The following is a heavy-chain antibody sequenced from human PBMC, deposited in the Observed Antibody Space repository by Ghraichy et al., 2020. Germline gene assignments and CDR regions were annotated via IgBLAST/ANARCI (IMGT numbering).Heavy chain of an antibody. V-gene: IGHV3-73*01. CDR1: GFTFSGST. Sequence: GGSLRLSCAASGFTFSGSTINWVRQASGKGLEWVGRIKSKANSYATVYAASLKGRFTIARDDSKNTAYLQMNSLKTEDTAVYYCTRAEYYSDSSDDYWGQGTLVTVSS. D-gene: IGHD3-22*01. CDR2: IKSKANSYAT. CDR3: TRAEYYSDSSDDY. J-gene: IGHJ4*02.